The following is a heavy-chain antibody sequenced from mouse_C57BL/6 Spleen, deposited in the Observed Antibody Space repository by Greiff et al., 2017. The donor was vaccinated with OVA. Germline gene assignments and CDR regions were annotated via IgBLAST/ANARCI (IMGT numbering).Heavy chain of an antibody. CDR3: TKAGRLSYFDY. CDR1: GFNIKDDY. D-gene: IGHD3-2*02. Sequence: LVESGAELVRPGASVKLSCTASGFNIKDDYMHWVKQRPEQGLEWIGWIDPENGDTEYASKFQGKATITADTSSNTAYLQLSSLTSEDTAVYYCTKAGRLSYFDYWGQGTTLTVSS. J-gene: IGHJ2*01. CDR2: IDPENGDT. V-gene: IGHV14-4*01.